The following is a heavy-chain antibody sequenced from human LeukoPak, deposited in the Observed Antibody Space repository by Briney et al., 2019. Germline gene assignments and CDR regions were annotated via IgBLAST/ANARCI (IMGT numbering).Heavy chain of an antibody. J-gene: IGHJ4*02. CDR3: ARVGRFQSASCCIFDY. V-gene: IGHV1-18*01. CDR1: GYTVTSYG. CDR2: ISAYNGNT. Sequence: GASVKVSCKASGYTVTSYGISWLRQAPGQGLEWMGWISAYNGNTNYAQKLQGRVTMTTDTSTSTAYMELRSLRSDDTAVYYCARVGRFQSASCCIFDYWGQGTLVTVSS. D-gene: IGHD2-2*01.